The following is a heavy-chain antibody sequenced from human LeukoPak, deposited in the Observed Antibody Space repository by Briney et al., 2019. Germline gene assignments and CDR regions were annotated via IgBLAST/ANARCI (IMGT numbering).Heavy chain of an antibody. V-gene: IGHV4-39*01. J-gene: IGHJ5*02. D-gene: IGHD6-19*01. Sequence: PSETLSLTCTVSVGSISSSSYYWGWIRQPPGKGLEWIGSIYYSGSTYYNPSLKSRVTISVDTSKNQFSLKLSSVTAADTAVYYCARHPIAVAVSWFDPWGQGTLVTVAS. CDR3: ARHPIAVAVSWFDP. CDR1: VGSISSSSYY. CDR2: IYYSGST.